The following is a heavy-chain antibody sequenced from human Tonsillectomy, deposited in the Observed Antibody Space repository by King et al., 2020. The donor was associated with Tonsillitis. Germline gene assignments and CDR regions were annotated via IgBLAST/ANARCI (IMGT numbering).Heavy chain of an antibody. CDR3: ARGEGATILGGDY. J-gene: IGHJ4*02. CDR2: ISSSSSYI. CDR1: GFTFSSYS. Sequence: VQLVESGGGLVKPGGSLRLSCAASGFTFSSYSMNWVRQAPGKGLEWVSSISSSSSYIYYADSVKGRFTISRDNAKNSLYLQMNSLRAEDTAVYYCARGEGATILGGDYWGQGTLVTVSS. D-gene: IGHD1-26*01. V-gene: IGHV3-21*01.